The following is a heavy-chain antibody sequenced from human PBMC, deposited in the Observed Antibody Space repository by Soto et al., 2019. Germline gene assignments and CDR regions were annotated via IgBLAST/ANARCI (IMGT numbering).Heavy chain of an antibody. CDR2: INHSGST. J-gene: IGHJ6*03. Sequence: SETLSLTCAVYGGSFSGYYWSWIRQPPGKGLEWIGEINHSGSTNYNPSQKSRDTISVDTSKNQLTLKLSTVTAADTAVYYCARCRGREYIVVVPAALTYYMDVWGKGTTVTVSS. CDR3: ARCRGREYIVVVPAALTYYMDV. V-gene: IGHV4-34*01. CDR1: GGSFSGYY. D-gene: IGHD2-2*01.